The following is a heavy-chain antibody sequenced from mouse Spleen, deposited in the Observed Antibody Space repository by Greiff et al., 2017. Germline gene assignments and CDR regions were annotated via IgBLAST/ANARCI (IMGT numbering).Heavy chain of an antibody. Sequence: EVQRVESGGGLVKPGGSLKLSCAASGFTFSSYAMSWVRQTPEKRLEWVAAINSNGGSTYYPDTVKDRFTISRDNAKNTLYLQMSSLRSEDTALYYCARNRIGTTRYYAMDYWGQGTSVTVSS. CDR2: INSNGGST. J-gene: IGHJ4*01. V-gene: IGHV5-6-2*01. D-gene: IGHD2-14*01. CDR1: GFTFSSYA. CDR3: ARNRIGTTRYYAMDY.